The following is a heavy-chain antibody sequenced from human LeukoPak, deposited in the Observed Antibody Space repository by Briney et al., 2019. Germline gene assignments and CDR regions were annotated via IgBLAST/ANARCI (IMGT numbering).Heavy chain of an antibody. V-gene: IGHV4-39*01. CDR2: IYYSGST. D-gene: IGHD2-2*02. CDR3: ARSYCSSTSCYRLFYFDY. Sequence: PSETLSLTCTVSGGSISSSSYYWGWIRQPPGKGLEWIGSIYYSGSTYYNPSLKSRVTISVDMSKNQFSLKLSSVTAADTAVYYCARSYCSSTSCYRLFYFDYWGQGTLVTVSS. CDR1: GGSISSSSYY. J-gene: IGHJ4*02.